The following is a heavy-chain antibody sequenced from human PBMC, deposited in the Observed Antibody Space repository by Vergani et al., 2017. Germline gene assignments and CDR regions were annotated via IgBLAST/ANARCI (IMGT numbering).Heavy chain of an antibody. Sequence: EVQLLESGGGLVQPGGSLRLSCAASGFTFSSYAMSWVRKAPGKGLEWVSAISGSGGSTYYADSVKGRFTLSRDNSKNKLYLQMNSLRAEDTAVYYCAKETYYYDSSGLRGDAFDIWGQGTMVTVSS. CDR3: AKETYYYDSSGLRGDAFDI. V-gene: IGHV3-23*01. CDR1: GFTFSSYA. CDR2: ISGSGGST. J-gene: IGHJ3*02. D-gene: IGHD3-22*01.